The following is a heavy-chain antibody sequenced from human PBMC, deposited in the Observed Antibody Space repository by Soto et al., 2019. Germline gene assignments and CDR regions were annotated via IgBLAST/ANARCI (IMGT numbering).Heavy chain of an antibody. CDR1: GGTFSSYT. CDR2: IIPILGIA. V-gene: IGHV1-69*02. D-gene: IGHD2-2*01. Sequence: SVKVSCKASGGTFSSYTISWVRQAPGQGLEWMGRIIPILGIANYAQKFQGRVTITADKSISTAYMELSSLRSEDTAVYYCARACSSTSCYYYYYMDVWGKGTTVTVSS. J-gene: IGHJ6*03. CDR3: ARACSSTSCYYYYYMDV.